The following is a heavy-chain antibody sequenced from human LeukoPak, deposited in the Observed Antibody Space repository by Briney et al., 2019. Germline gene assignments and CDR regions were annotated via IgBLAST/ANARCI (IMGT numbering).Heavy chain of an antibody. CDR3: ARQYCSRGSCYDLDS. Sequence: SETLSLTCAVYGGSFSDYYWSWIRQPPGKGLEWIGEINHSGTTSYNPSLKSRLTISVDTSKNQFSLKLSSVTAADTAIYYCARQYCSRGSCYDLDSWGPGTLVTVSS. D-gene: IGHD2-15*01. V-gene: IGHV4-34*01. CDR1: GGSFSDYY. CDR2: INHSGTT. J-gene: IGHJ5*01.